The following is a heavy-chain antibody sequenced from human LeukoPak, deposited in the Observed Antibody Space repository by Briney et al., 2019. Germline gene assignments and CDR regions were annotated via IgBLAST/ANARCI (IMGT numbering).Heavy chain of an antibody. D-gene: IGHD3-10*01. Sequence: SETLSLTCTVSGGSISSYYWSWIRQPAGKGLEWIGRIYTSGSTNYNPSLKSRVTMSVDTSKNQFSLKLSSVTAADTAVYYCAREDRLWFGEPPARYGMDVWGQGTTVTVSS. CDR3: AREDRLWFGEPPARYGMDV. CDR1: GGSISSYY. J-gene: IGHJ6*02. V-gene: IGHV4-4*07. CDR2: IYTSGST.